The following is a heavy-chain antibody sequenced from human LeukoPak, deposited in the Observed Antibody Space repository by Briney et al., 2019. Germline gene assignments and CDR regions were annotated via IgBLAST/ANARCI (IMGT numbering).Heavy chain of an antibody. D-gene: IGHD3-22*01. CDR3: ARQSYDSSGYFNWFDP. CDR1: GFTFSSYW. CDR2: INTDGSST. J-gene: IGHJ5*02. V-gene: IGHV3-74*01. Sequence: LPGGSLRLSCAASGFTFSSYWMHWVRQAPGKGLVWVSRINTDGSSTSYADSVKGRFTISRDNAKNTLYLQMNSLRAEDTAVYYCARQSYDSSGYFNWFDPWGQGTLVTVSS.